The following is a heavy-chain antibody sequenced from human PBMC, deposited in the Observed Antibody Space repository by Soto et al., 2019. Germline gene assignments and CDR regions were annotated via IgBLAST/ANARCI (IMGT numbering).Heavy chain of an antibody. Sequence: QVQLVQSGAEVKKPGASVKVSCKASGYTFTSYGISWVRQAPGQVRGWMGWISAYNGNTNYEQKLQGRVTMTTHTSTSTAYMELRSLRSDDTAVDYCARLAIFGVVTSYWYFDLWGRGTMVTVSS. CDR1: GYTFTSYG. V-gene: IGHV1-18*01. CDR3: ARLAIFGVVTSYWYFDL. CDR2: ISAYNGNT. D-gene: IGHD3-3*01. J-gene: IGHJ2*01.